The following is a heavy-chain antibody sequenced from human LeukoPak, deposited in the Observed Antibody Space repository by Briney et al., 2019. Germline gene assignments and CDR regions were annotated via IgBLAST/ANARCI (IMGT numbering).Heavy chain of an antibody. D-gene: IGHD3-10*01. CDR3: AKMGKTENHFGSGRFSYYYYMDV. CDR1: GFTFSSYA. Sequence: GGSLRLSCAASGFTFSSYAMSWVRQAPGTGLERVAFIRSDGINKYYADSVKGRFTTSRDKSKNTLYLQMNSLRAEDTAVYYCAKMGKTENHFGSGRFSYYYYMDVWGKGTTVTISS. V-gene: IGHV3-30*02. CDR2: IRSDGINK. J-gene: IGHJ6*03.